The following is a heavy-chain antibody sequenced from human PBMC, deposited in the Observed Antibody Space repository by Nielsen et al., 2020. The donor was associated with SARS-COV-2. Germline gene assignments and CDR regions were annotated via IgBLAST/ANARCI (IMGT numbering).Heavy chain of an antibody. CDR3: ARGRITAAGRFFDY. D-gene: IGHD6-13*01. V-gene: IGHV3-30*03. Sequence: GGSLRLSCAASGFSFNNYGMHWVRQAPGKGLEWVAYISYEGSKQFYADSVKGRFTISRDFSKTTLYLQMNSLRPEDTAMYYCARGRITAAGRFFDYWGQGTLVTVSS. CDR2: ISYEGSKQ. CDR1: GFSFNNYG. J-gene: IGHJ4*02.